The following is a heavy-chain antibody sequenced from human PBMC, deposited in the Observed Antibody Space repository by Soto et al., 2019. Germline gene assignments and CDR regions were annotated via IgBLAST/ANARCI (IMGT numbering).Heavy chain of an antibody. J-gene: IGHJ4*02. D-gene: IGHD5-18*01. Sequence: LILSCATSGFTFHDYAMSWVRQAPGKGLEWVSAIAFTGSATYYADSVKGRFTISRDNSKNIVYLQMNSLRVDDTALYYCVKEVETVWLVSFALWGQVTQVTVSS. CDR1: GFTFHDYA. V-gene: IGHV3-23*01. CDR2: IAFTGSAT. CDR3: VKEVETVWLVSFAL.